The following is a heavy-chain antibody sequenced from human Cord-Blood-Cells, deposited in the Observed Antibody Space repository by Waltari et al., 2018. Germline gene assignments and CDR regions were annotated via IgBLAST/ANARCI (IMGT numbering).Heavy chain of an antibody. CDR3: ARTIGYYDSSGYYY. Sequence: QVQLQQWGAGLLKPSETLSLTCAVYGGSFSGNYCSWIRQPPGKGLECNGEINNSGSTNYNPSLKSRVTISVDTSKNQFSLKLSSVTAADTAVYYCARTIGYYDSSGYYYWGQGTLVTVSS. D-gene: IGHD3-22*01. V-gene: IGHV4-34*01. CDR2: INNSGST. J-gene: IGHJ4*02. CDR1: GGSFSGNY.